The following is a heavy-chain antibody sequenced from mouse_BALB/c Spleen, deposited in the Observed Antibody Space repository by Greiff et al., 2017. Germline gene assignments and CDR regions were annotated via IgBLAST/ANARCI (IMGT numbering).Heavy chain of an antibody. CDR1: GYSITSDYA. V-gene: IGHV3-2*02. D-gene: IGHD2-4*01. CDR2: ISYSGST. CDR3: ARSGDYLFDY. Sequence: EVQLVESGPGLVKPSQSLSLTCTVTGYSITSDYAWNWIRQFPGNKLEWMGYISYSGSTSYNPSLKSRISITRDTSKNQFFLQLNSVTTEDTATYYCARSGDYLFDYWGQGTTLTVSS. J-gene: IGHJ2*01.